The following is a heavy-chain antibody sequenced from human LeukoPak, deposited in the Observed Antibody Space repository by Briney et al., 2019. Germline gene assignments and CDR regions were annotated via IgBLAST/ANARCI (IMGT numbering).Heavy chain of an antibody. CDR2: INWNGGST. J-gene: IGHJ3*02. D-gene: IGHD3-16*01. V-gene: IGHV3-20*04. CDR3: ARDFSVGGGRAFDI. Sequence: GDLRLSCAASGFTFDDYGMSWVRQAPGKGLEWVSGINWNGGSTAYADSVKGRFTISRDNAKNSLYLQMNSLRAEDTALYYCARDFSVGGGRAFDIWGQGTMVTVSS. CDR1: GFTFDDYG.